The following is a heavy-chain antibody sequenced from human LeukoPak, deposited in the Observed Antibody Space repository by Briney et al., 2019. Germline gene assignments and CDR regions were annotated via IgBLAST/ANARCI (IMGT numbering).Heavy chain of an antibody. CDR3: VRVVRPSNYAKCGYYWFDP. J-gene: IGHJ5*02. CDR1: GAAISSYY. D-gene: IGHD3-3*01. CDR2: IYYDGGT. V-gene: IGHV4-59*01. Sequence: SQTLSLTFNVSGAAISSYYWSWIRQPPGQGLEWIGYIYYDGGTDYPPSPKRRVTISVDTSTSQFSLKLTSVAASDTPIYSCVRVVRPSNYAKCGYYWFDPWGQGALVTVSS.